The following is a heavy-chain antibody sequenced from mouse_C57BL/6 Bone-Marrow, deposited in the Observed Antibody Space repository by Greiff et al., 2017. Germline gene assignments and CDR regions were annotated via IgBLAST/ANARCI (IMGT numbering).Heavy chain of an antibody. V-gene: IGHV1-82*01. CDR1: GYAFSSSW. D-gene: IGHD1-1*01. J-gene: IGHJ2*01. CDR3: ARYPTTVVATRYFDY. CDR2: IYPGDGDT. Sequence: QVQLQQSGPELVKPGASVKISCKASGYAFSSSWMNWVKQRPGKGLEWIGRIYPGDGDTNYNGKFKGKATLTADKSSSTAYMQLSSLTSEDSAVYFCARYPTTVVATRYFDYWGQGTTRTVSS.